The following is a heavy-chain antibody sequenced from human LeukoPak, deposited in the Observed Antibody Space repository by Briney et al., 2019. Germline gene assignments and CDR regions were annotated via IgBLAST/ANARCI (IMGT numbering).Heavy chain of an antibody. J-gene: IGHJ4*02. D-gene: IGHD3-10*01. V-gene: IGHV1-24*01. CDR2: FDPEDGET. CDR3: ATISGFGELFPFDH. Sequence: ASVKVSCKVSGYTLTELSMHWVRQAPGKGLEWMGGFDPEDGETIYAQKFQGRVTMTEDTSTDTAYMELSSLRSEDTAVYYCATISGFGELFPFDHWGQGTLVTVSS. CDR1: GYTLTELS.